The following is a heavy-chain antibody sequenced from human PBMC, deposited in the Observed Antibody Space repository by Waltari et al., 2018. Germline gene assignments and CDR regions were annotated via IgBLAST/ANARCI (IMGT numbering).Heavy chain of an antibody. CDR2: INHSGTT. CDR1: GESFSGYY. J-gene: IGHJ4*01. V-gene: IGHV4-34*01. Sequence: QVQLQQWGAGLLKPSETLSLTCEVYGESFSGYYWNWVRQPPGKGLEGFVKINHSGTTTPNPSLKRRVSISMDTSNNTFSLTLSSVTAADTAVYYCARSLDYWGQGTLVTVSS. CDR3: ARSLDY.